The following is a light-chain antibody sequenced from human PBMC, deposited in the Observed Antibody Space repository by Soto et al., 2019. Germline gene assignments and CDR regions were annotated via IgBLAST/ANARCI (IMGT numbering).Light chain of an antibody. CDR3: SSYAGTNTRYL. V-gene: IGLV2-8*01. CDR2: EVN. J-gene: IGLJ1*01. Sequence: QSVLTQPPSASRSPGQSVTISCTGDNSDVGSYNYVSWYQQHPGKAPKLMIYEVNKRPSGVPDRFSGSKSGNTASLTVSGLQAEDEADYYCSSYAGTNTRYLFGSGTKVTVL. CDR1: NSDVGSYNY.